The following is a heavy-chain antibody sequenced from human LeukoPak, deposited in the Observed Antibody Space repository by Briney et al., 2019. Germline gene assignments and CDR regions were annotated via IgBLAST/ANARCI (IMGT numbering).Heavy chain of an antibody. CDR2: IRSKARNYAT. V-gene: IGHV3-73*01. CDR3: TVGLIYHMDV. J-gene: IGHJ6*03. D-gene: IGHD3/OR15-3a*01. CDR1: GFTLSASA. Sequence: GGSLRLSCAVSGFTLSASAMQWVRQAPGNGLEWGGCIRSKARNYATGYAASVKGRFTIARDDSKNTMSLQMNSLKSEDADVYDCTVGLIYHMDVWGRGTTVTVSS.